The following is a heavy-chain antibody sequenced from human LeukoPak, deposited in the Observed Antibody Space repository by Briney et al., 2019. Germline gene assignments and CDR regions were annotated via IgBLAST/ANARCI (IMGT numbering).Heavy chain of an antibody. CDR3: ARDRGDYALGY. CDR2: ISYDGSNK. D-gene: IGHD4-17*01. CDR1: GFTFSSYA. J-gene: IGHJ4*02. Sequence: GRSLRLSCAASGFTFSSYAMHWVRQAPSKGLEWVAVISYDGSNKYYADSVKGRFTISRDNSKNTLYLQMNSLRAEDTAVYYCARDRGDYALGYWGQGTLVTVSS. V-gene: IGHV3-30*14.